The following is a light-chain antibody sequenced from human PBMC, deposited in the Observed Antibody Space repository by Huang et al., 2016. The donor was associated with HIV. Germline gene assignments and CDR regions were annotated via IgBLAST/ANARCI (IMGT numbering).Light chain of an antibody. J-gene: IGKJ5*01. CDR2: SAS. Sequence: EIVMTQSPATLSVSPGERVTLSCRANQSVSSTLAWYQPRPGQAPRLLIYSASTRATGIPARFSGSGSGTEFTLTISSLQSEDFAIYYCQQYNNWPPITFGQGARLEIK. V-gene: IGKV3-15*01. CDR3: QQYNNWPPIT. CDR1: QSVSST.